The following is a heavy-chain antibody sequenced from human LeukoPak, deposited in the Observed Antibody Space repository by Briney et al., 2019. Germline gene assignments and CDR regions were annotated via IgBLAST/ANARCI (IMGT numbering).Heavy chain of an antibody. J-gene: IGHJ4*02. CDR1: GFTFSSYG. CDR2: IWYDGSNK. CDR3: ARDGGVIDY. V-gene: IGHV3-33*01. Sequence: AGGSLRLSCVVSGFTFSSYGMHWVRQAPGKGLEWVSIIWYDGSNKYYADSVKGRFTISRDNSKNTLYLQMNSLRAEDTAVYYCARDGGVIDYWGQGTLVTVSS. D-gene: IGHD2-15*01.